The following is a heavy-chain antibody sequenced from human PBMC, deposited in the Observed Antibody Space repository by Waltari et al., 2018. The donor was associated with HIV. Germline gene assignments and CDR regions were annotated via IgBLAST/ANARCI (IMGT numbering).Heavy chain of an antibody. V-gene: IGHV1-69*04. D-gene: IGHD2-21*02. CDR1: GGTFSSYA. Sequence: QVQLVQSGAEVKKPGSSVKVSCKASGGTFSSYAISWVRQAPGQGLEWMGRISPFLGIANSAQKFQGRVTITADKSTSTAYMERSSLRSEDTAVYYCAREEGVTAISYYYYYGMDVWGQGTTVTVSS. CDR2: ISPFLGIA. J-gene: IGHJ6*02. CDR3: AREEGVTAISYYYYYGMDV.